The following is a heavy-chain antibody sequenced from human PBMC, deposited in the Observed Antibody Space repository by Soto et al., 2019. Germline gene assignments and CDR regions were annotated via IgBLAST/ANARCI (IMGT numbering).Heavy chain of an antibody. CDR1: GCTFCSYA. J-gene: IGHJ4*02. CDR2: IIPIFGTA. Sequence: QIQLVQSGAEVKKPGSSVKVSCKASGCTFCSYAISRVRQAPGQGLERMGGIIPIFGTANYAQKFQGRVTITADESTSTAYMELSSLRSEDTAVYYCASGHSGSYWPVDYFDYWGQGTLVTVSS. CDR3: ASGHSGSYWPVDYFDY. V-gene: IGHV1-69*12. D-gene: IGHD1-26*01.